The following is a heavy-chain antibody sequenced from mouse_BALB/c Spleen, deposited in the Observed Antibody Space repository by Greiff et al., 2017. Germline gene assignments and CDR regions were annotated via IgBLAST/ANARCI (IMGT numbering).Heavy chain of an antibody. CDR2: INPSTGYT. Sequence: VQLVESGAELAKPGASVKMSCKASGYTFTSYWMHWVKQRPGQGLEWIGYINPSTGYTEYNQKFKDKATLTADKSSSTAYMQLSSLTSEDSAVYYCARHYYGNAMDYWGQGTSVTVSS. CDR1: GYTFTSYW. CDR3: ARHYYGNAMDY. D-gene: IGHD1-2*01. V-gene: IGHV1-7*01. J-gene: IGHJ4*01.